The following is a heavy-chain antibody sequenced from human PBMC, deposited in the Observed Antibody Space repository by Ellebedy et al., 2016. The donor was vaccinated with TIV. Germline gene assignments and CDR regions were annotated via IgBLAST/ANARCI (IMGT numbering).Heavy chain of an antibody. J-gene: IGHJ4*02. CDR3: ARVLYDYIWGSYREFDY. CDR1: GGTFSNYA. CDR2: VIPVFGTV. D-gene: IGHD3-16*02. V-gene: IGHV1-69*13. Sequence: ASVKVSXKASGGTFSNYAISWVRQAPGQGLEWMGRVIPVFGTVNYTQKYQARVTISADESTSTAYMELSSLRSEDTAVYYCARVLYDYIWGSYREFDYWGQGTLVTVSS.